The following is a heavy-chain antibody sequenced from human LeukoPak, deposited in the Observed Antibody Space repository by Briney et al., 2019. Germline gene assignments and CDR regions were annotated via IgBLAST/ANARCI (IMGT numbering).Heavy chain of an antibody. CDR2: ISYDGSNK. Sequence: GGSLRLSCAASGFTFSSYGMHWVRQAPGKGLEWVAVISYDGSNKYYADSVKGRFTISRDNSKNTLYLQMNSLRAEDTAVYYCAKDFEYYYGSGRDYWGQGTLVTVSS. CDR3: AKDFEYYYGSGRDY. V-gene: IGHV3-30*18. D-gene: IGHD3-10*01. CDR1: GFTFSSYG. J-gene: IGHJ4*02.